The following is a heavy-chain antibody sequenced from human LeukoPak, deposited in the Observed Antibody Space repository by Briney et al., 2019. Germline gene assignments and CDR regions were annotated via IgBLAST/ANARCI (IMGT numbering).Heavy chain of an antibody. Sequence: PSETLSLTCTVSGDSISSYYWTWIRQPPGKGLEWIGYIYYSGSTNYNPSLESRVNISVDTSKNQFSLKLNSVAAADTAMYYCARGGKVYSSTSGVFDFWGQGTLVTVSS. CDR2: IYYSGST. CDR3: ARGGKVYSSTSGVFDF. CDR1: GDSISSYY. D-gene: IGHD2-2*01. J-gene: IGHJ4*02. V-gene: IGHV4-59*01.